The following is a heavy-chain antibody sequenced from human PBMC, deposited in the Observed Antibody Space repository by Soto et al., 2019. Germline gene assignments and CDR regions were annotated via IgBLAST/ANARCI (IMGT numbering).Heavy chain of an antibody. CDR1: GYTFTYYA. D-gene: IGHD1-1*01. CDR3: VRFSGIPV. V-gene: IGHV1-3*04. Sequence: QVQLVQSGPEVKKPGASVKVSCKTSGYTFTYYALHWVRQAPGQGLEWMGWINTGNGKTKYSQNFQGRLTITRDTSATTLYMELSSLRSEDTTVYYWVRFSGIPVWGQGTLVTVSS. CDR2: INTGNGKT. J-gene: IGHJ4*02.